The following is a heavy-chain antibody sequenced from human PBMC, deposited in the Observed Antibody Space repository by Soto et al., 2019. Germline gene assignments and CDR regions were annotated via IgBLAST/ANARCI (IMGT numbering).Heavy chain of an antibody. CDR1: GGTFSSYT. J-gene: IGHJ4*02. D-gene: IGHD4-17*01. V-gene: IGHV1-69*08. Sequence: QVQLVQSGAEVKKPGSSVKVSCKASGGTFSSYTISWVRQAPVQGLEWMGRIIPILGIENYAQKFKGRATISADKSTSTAYMELSSLRSEDTAVYYCARDRDGVLGWGRGTLVTVSS. CDR2: IIPILGIE. CDR3: ARDRDGVLG.